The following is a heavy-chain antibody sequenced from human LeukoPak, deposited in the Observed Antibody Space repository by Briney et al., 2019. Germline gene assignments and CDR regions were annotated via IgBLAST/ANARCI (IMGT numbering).Heavy chain of an antibody. D-gene: IGHD3-3*01. CDR2: INTNTGNP. V-gene: IGHV7-4-1*02. CDR1: GYTFTTYA. J-gene: IGHJ3*02. Sequence: ASVKVSCKASGYTFTTYAMNWVRQAPGQGLEWMGWINTNTGNPTYAQGFTGRFVFSLDTSVSTAYLQISSLKAEDTAVYYCANSIPGMYYDFWSGYYYDAFDIWGQGTMVTVSS. CDR3: ANSIPGMYYDFWSGYYYDAFDI.